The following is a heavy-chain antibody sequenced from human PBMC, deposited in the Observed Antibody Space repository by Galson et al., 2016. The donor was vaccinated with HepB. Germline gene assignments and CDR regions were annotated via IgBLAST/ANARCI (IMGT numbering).Heavy chain of an antibody. D-gene: IGHD5-18*01. CDR2: ISGGGLT. CDR1: GFTVNNYA. V-gene: IGHV3-23*01. Sequence: SLRLSCASSGFTVNNYAMSWVRQAPGKGLEYVSAISGGGLTHYADSVKGRFTISRDNSKNTLYMQMNSLRAEDTAIYYCAKHRGYNYGYDAYDVWGQGTVVSVSS. J-gene: IGHJ3*01. CDR3: AKHRGYNYGYDAYDV.